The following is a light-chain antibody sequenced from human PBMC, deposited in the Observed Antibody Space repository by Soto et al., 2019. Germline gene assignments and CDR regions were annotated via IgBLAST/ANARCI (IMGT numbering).Light chain of an antibody. CDR2: GVT. J-gene: IGLJ1*01. Sequence: QSALTQPTSVSGSHGQSITISCTGNHNDIGTYDYVSWYQQHPGRAPRLLIYGVTTRPSGISDRFSASKYGLTASLTISGLQPEDEADYYCSSFTSNRIYVFGPGTKVTVL. V-gene: IGLV2-14*03. CDR3: SSFTSNRIYV. CDR1: HNDIGTYDY.